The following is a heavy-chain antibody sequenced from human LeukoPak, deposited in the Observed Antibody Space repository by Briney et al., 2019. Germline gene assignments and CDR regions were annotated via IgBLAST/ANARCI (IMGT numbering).Heavy chain of an antibody. CDR2: ISGSSGYT. Sequence: PGGSLRLSCAASGFTFCDYYVSWVRQAPGKGLEWVSYISGSSGYTKYADSVKGRFTISRDNAKNSLYLQVNSLRAEDTAVYYCARGTGTTAYFDNWAQGTPVTVSS. D-gene: IGHD1-1*01. V-gene: IGHV3-11*06. CDR3: ARGTGTTAYFDN. CDR1: GFTFCDYY. J-gene: IGHJ4*02.